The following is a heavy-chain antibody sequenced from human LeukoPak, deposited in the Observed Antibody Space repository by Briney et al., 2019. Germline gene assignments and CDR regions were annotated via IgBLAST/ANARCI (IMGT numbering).Heavy chain of an antibody. CDR2: ISGSGGTT. CDR1: KFTFASYA. V-gene: IGHV3-23*01. J-gene: IGHJ3*02. CDR3: AKDSGNGWFDAWDI. Sequence: PGGSLRLSCAASKFTFASYALTWVRQAPGKGLEWLSCISGSGGTTYYADSVKGRFTVSRDNSRNTLYLQMNSLRADDTALYYCAKDSGNGWFDAWDIWGLGTLVTVSS. D-gene: IGHD6-19*01.